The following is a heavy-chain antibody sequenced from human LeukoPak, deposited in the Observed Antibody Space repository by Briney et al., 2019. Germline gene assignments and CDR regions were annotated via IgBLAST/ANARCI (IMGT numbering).Heavy chain of an antibody. J-gene: IGHJ4*02. V-gene: IGHV1-69*05. D-gene: IGHD4-17*01. CDR2: IIPIFGTA. CDR3: ARGSTVTTWFDY. CDR1: GGTFSSYA. Sequence: GASVKVSCKASGGTFSSYAISWVRQAAGQGLEWMGGIIPIFGTANYAQKFQGRVTITTDESTRTAYMELSSLRSEDTAVYYCARGSTVTTWFDYWGQGTLVTVSS.